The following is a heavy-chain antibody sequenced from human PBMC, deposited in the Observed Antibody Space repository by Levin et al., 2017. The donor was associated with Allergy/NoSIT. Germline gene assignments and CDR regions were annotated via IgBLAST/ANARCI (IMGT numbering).Heavy chain of an antibody. CDR1: GYTFTGYY. Sequence: ASVKVSCKASGYTFTGYYMHWVRQAPGQGLEWVGWINPSSGDTKYAQNFQGRVTMTTDASINTAYMDLSRLRSDDRALYYCARGVVVAGPIWGDFDYWGQGTLVTVSS. CDR2: INPSSGDT. J-gene: IGHJ4*02. V-gene: IGHV1-2*02. D-gene: IGHD6-19*01. CDR3: ARGVVVAGPIWGDFDY.